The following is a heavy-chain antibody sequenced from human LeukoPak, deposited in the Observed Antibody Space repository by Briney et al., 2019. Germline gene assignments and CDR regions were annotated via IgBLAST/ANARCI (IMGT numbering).Heavy chain of an antibody. CDR2: IYYNGST. Sequence: SETLSLTCTVSGASISSYCWSWIRQPPGKGLEWIGYIYYNGSTNSNPSLKSRVTISVDTSKNQFSLKLSSVTAADTAMYYCARSNSGYDIDYSYYYYMDVWGNGTTVTISS. V-gene: IGHV4-59*01. CDR3: ARSNSGYDIDYSYYYYMDV. D-gene: IGHD5-12*01. CDR1: GASISSYC. J-gene: IGHJ6*03.